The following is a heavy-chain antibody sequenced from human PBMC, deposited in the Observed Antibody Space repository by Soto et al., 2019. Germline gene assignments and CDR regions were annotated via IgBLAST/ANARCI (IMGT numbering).Heavy chain of an antibody. V-gene: IGHV1-18*01. Sequence: QAQLVQSGAEVKKPGASVKVSCKASGYTFYSHSISWVRQAPGQGLEWMGRISADNGNTNYAQKFRGRVTMTTDTSTSTVYMELRNLRSDATAVYYCARCIQQDYYYGMDVWGQGTTVTVSS. J-gene: IGHJ6*02. CDR1: GYTFYSHS. CDR2: ISADNGNT. D-gene: IGHD5-18*01. CDR3: ARCIQQDYYYGMDV.